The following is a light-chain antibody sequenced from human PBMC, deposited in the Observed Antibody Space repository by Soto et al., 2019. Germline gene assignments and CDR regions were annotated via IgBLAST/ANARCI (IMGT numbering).Light chain of an antibody. Sequence: EIVLTQCPATLSLSPGERATLSCRASQSVSSYLAWYQQKPGQAPRLLIYDASNRATGIPARFSGSGSGTDFPLTISSLEPEDFAIYYCQQRSNWPPVTFGGGTKVEIK. CDR3: QQRSNWPPVT. V-gene: IGKV3-11*01. J-gene: IGKJ4*01. CDR1: QSVSSY. CDR2: DAS.